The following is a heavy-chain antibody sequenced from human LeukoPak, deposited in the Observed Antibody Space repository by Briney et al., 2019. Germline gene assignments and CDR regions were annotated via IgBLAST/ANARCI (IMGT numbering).Heavy chain of an antibody. CDR2: FDPEDGET. V-gene: IGHV1-24*01. CDR3: TTLTVGNSPTDY. Sequence: ASVKVSCKVSGYPLSELSMHWVRQAPGKGLEWMGGFDPEDGETIYAQQFQVRVTMTEDTSTDTAYMELSSLRSEDTAVYYCTTLTVGNSPTDYWGQGTLVTVSS. J-gene: IGHJ4*02. CDR1: GYPLSELS. D-gene: IGHD4-23*01.